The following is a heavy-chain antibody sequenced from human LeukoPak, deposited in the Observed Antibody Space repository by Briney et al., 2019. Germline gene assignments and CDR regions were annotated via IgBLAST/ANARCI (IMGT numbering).Heavy chain of an antibody. CDR3: ARGFTYYDSSGYYY. J-gene: IGHJ4*02. CDR1: GYTFTDHF. V-gene: IGHV7-4-1*02. CDR2: INTDSGNP. D-gene: IGHD3-22*01. Sequence: GASVRVSCKASGYTFTDHFLHWVRQAPGQGLEWMGWINTDSGNPTYAQGFTGRFVFSLDSSVSTAYLQISNLMPEDTAKYYCARGFTYYDSSGYYYWGQGTLVTVSS.